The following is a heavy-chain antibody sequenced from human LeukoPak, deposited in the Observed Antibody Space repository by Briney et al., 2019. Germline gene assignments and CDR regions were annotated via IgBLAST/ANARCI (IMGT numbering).Heavy chain of an antibody. V-gene: IGHV4-59*01. CDR3: ARLPTVTTSFDY. D-gene: IGHD4-17*01. J-gene: IGHJ4*02. CDR2: IYDSGST. Sequence: SETLSLTCTVSGGSISSYYWSWIRQPPGKGLEWIGYIYDSGSTNYNPSLKSRVTISVDTSKNQFSLKVSSVTAADTAVYYCARLPTVTTSFDYWGQGTLVTVSS. CDR1: GGSISSYY.